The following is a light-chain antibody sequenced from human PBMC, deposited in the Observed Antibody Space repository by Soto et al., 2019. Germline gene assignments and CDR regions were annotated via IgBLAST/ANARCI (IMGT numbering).Light chain of an antibody. CDR2: GAS. J-gene: IGKJ1*01. CDR1: QSVSSNY. CDR3: QQYGSSPPT. V-gene: IGKV3-20*01. Sequence: EIVLTQSPGTLSLSPGERATLSCRASQSVSSNYLAWYQRKPGQAPRLLIYGASNRATGIPNRFSGSGSGTDFTLTITRLEPEDFVVYYCQQYGSSPPTFGQGTKVEF.